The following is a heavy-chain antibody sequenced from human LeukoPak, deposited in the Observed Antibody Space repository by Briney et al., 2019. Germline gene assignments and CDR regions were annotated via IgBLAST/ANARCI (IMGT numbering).Heavy chain of an antibody. CDR3: AGALRIAAAGTDDY. CDR2: ISYDGSNK. V-gene: IGHV3-30-3*01. J-gene: IGHJ4*02. CDR1: GFTFSSYA. D-gene: IGHD6-13*01. Sequence: PGRSLRLSCAASGFTFSSYAMHWVRQAPGKGLEWVAVISYDGSNKYYADSVKGRFTISRDNSKNTLYLQMNSLRAEDTAVYYCAGALRIAAAGTDDYWGQGTLVTVSS.